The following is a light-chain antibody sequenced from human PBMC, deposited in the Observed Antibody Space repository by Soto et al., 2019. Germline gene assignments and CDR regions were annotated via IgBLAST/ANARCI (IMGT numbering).Light chain of an antibody. J-gene: IGLJ3*02. Sequence: QSVLTQPPSASGTPGQRVAISCSGSSSNIGSNTVNWYQQLPGTAPKLLIYSNNQRPSGVPDRFSASKSGTSASLAISGLQSEDEADYYCAAWYDGRNGSWVLGGGTKRTVL. CDR3: AAWYDGRNGSWV. V-gene: IGLV1-44*01. CDR1: SSNIGSNT. CDR2: SNN.